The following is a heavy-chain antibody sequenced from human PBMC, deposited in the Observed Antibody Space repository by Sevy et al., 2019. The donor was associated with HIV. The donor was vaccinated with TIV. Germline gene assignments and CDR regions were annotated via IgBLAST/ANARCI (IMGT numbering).Heavy chain of an antibody. D-gene: IGHD3-22*01. CDR2: IFYSGST. J-gene: IGHJ4*02. CDR3: ARQRASSGYFYFDS. CDR1: GGSISSGDYY. V-gene: IGHV4-30-4*01. Sequence: SETLSLTCTVSGGSISSGDYYWSWIRQPPGKGLEWIGYIFYSGSTYFNPSLKSRVTISLDTSKSHFSLGLSSVTAADTAVFYCARQRASSGYFYFDSWGQGTLVTVSS.